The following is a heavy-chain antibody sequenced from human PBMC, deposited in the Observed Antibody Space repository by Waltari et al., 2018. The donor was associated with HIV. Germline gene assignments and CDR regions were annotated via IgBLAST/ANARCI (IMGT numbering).Heavy chain of an antibody. CDR1: GFTFSSHD. CDR2: ISYDAREK. V-gene: IGHV3-7*01. Sequence: EVILVESGGGAVQTGGSLRLSCEGSGFTFSSHDMDWVRQTPGKGLEWVAQISYDAREKFHGDSVRGRFVVSRDNARNSIFLQMNNLRDDDTGVYFCVRQPLRHDL. J-gene: IGHJ2*01. CDR3: VRQPLRHDL.